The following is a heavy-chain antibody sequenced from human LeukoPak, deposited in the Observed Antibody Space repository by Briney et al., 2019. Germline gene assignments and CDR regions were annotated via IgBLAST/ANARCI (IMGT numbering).Heavy chain of an antibody. D-gene: IGHD2-2*01. CDR3: ARSPPADYYFDY. Sequence: GEALQISFKGSGYSFTSYWIGWVRPLPGKGREWMGIIYPGDSDTRYSPSFQGQVIISADKSISTAYLKWSSLKASDTAMYYCARSPPADYYFDYWGQGTLVTVSS. CDR1: GYSFTSYW. J-gene: IGHJ4*02. CDR2: IYPGDSDT. V-gene: IGHV5-51*01.